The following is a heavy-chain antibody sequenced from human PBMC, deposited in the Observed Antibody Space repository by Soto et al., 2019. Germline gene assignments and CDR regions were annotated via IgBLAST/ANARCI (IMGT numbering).Heavy chain of an antibody. J-gene: IGHJ6*02. CDR1: GYSFTSYW. V-gene: IGHV5-10-1*01. D-gene: IGHD5-12*01. Sequence: PGESLKISCKGSGYSFTSYWISWVRQMPGKGLEWMGRIDPSDSYTNYSPSFQGHVTISADKSISTAYLQWSSLKASDTAMYYCARSDSGYDYYYYGMDVWGQGTKVTVSS. CDR3: ARSDSGYDYYYYGMDV. CDR2: IDPSDSYT.